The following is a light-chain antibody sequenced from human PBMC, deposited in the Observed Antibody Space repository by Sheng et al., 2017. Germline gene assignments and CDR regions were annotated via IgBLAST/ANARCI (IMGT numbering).Light chain of an antibody. J-gene: IGLJ3*02. V-gene: IGLV3-21*02. CDR1: DIGTIS. CDR3: QVWDTSGNHPV. CDR2: YDT. Sequence: SFVLTQPPAVSVAPGQSATITCGGDDIGTISVNWFQQRTGQAPLLVVLYDTDRPSGIPERFSGSNSGNTATLTITRVEAGDEADYFCQVWDTSGNHPVFGGGTRLTVL.